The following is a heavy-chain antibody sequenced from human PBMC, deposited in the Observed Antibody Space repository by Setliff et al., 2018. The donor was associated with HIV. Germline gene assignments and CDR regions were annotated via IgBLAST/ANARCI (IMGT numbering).Heavy chain of an antibody. V-gene: IGHV4-4*02. CDR1: GGSISSSKW. CDR3: ASGDNFWSGSYY. Sequence: SETLSLTCAVSGGSISSSKWWGWVRQPPGKGLEWIGEIFHSENTNYNPSLKSRVSISVDKSKNQFSLKVTSVTAADTAVYYCASGDNFWSGSYYWGQGTLVTVSS. CDR2: IFHSENT. J-gene: IGHJ4*02. D-gene: IGHD3-3*01.